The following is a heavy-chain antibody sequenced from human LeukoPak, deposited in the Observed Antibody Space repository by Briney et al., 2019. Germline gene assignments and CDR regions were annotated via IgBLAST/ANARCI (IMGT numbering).Heavy chain of an antibody. CDR3: ARERTRTAYCGGDCYNDY. Sequence: ASVKVSCKASGYTFTSYGISWVRQAPGQGLEWMGWISTYNGHTNYARKVQGRVTMTTDTSTSTAYMELRSLRSDDTAVYYCARERTRTAYCGGDCYNDYWGQGTLVTVSS. CDR1: GYTFTSYG. D-gene: IGHD2-21*02. J-gene: IGHJ4*02. CDR2: ISTYNGHT. V-gene: IGHV1-18*01.